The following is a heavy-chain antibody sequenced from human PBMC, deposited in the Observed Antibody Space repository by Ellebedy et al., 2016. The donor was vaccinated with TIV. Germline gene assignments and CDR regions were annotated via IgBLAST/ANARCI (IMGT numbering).Heavy chain of an antibody. CDR2: IGTAGDT. D-gene: IGHD2-15*01. CDR1: GFTFSSYD. CDR3: ARDKGGYCSGGSCYGGGWFDP. Sequence: GESLKISXAASGFTFSSYDMHWVRQATGKGLEWVSAIGTAGDTYYPGSVKGRFTISRENAKNSLYLQMNSLRAGDTAVYYCARDKGGYCSGGSCYGGGWFDPWGQGTLVTVSS. V-gene: IGHV3-13*04. J-gene: IGHJ5*02.